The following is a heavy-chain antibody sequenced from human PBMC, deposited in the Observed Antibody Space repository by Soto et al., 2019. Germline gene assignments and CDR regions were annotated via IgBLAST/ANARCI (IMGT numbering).Heavy chain of an antibody. CDR1: GFSLSTSGVG. Sequence: QITLKESGPTLVKPTQTLTLTCTFSGFSLSTSGVGVGWIRQPPGKALEWLALIYWDDDKRYSPSLKSRLTINQDTSKNQVVLTMTNMDPVDTATYYCAHRRGYSYGFDYWGQGTLVTVSS. CDR2: IYWDDDK. J-gene: IGHJ4*02. D-gene: IGHD5-18*01. V-gene: IGHV2-5*02. CDR3: AHRRGYSYGFDY.